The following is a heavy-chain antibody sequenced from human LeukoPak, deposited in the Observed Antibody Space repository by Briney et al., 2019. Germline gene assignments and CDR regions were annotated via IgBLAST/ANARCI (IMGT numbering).Heavy chain of an antibody. D-gene: IGHD3-9*01. Sequence: GASVKVSCKASGGTFSSYAISWVRQAPGQGLEWMGGIIPIFGTANYAQKFQGRVTITADESTSTAYMELSSLRSEDTAVYYCARGANYDILTGYYPLHYYSYGMDVWGKGTTVTVSS. CDR2: IIPIFGTA. CDR3: ARGANYDILTGYYPLHYYSYGMDV. CDR1: GGTFSSYA. J-gene: IGHJ6*04. V-gene: IGHV1-69*13.